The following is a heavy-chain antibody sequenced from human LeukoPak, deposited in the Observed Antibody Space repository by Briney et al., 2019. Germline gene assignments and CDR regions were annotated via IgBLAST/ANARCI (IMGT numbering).Heavy chain of an antibody. J-gene: IGHJ4*02. CDR3: ARQGILAVAGRVNLDY. D-gene: IGHD6-19*01. CDR2: IYPDDSDT. Sequence: GESLKISCKGSGYSFISYWIGWVRQMPGKGLEWMGIIYPDDSDTRYSPSFQGQVTISADKSISTAYLQWSSLKASDTAMYYCARQGILAVAGRVNLDYWGQGTLVTVSS. V-gene: IGHV5-51*01. CDR1: GYSFISYW.